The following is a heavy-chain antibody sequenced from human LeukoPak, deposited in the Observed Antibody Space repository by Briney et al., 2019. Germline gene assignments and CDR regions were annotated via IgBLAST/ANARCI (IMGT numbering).Heavy chain of an antibody. V-gene: IGHV4-30-4*02. CDR1: GGSRSSGDYY. Sequence: SETLSLTCAVAGGSRSSGDYYWGWIRQPPGKGLEWIGHINFSGTTYYNPSLQSRVTISVDRSMHQFSLKLSSVTAADTAVYYCARGGMHDAFDIWGQGTMVTVSS. CDR2: INFSGTT. J-gene: IGHJ3*02. CDR3: ARGGMHDAFDI. D-gene: IGHD3-10*01.